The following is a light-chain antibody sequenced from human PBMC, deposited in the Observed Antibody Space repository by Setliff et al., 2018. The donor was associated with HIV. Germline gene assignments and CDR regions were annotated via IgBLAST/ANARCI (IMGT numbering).Light chain of an antibody. CDR3: CSYAGSYTYV. V-gene: IGLV2-11*01. J-gene: IGLJ1*01. CDR1: SSDVDAYDY. Sequence: QSVLTQPRSMSGSPGQSVTISCTGTSSDVDAYDYVSWYQHHPGKAPKLLIYDVSERPSGVPDRFSGSKSGSTASLTISGLQAEDEADYYCCSYAGSYTYVFGTGTKVTVL. CDR2: DVS.